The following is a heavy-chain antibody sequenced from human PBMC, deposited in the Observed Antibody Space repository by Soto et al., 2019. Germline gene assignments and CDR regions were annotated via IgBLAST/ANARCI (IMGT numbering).Heavy chain of an antibody. D-gene: IGHD2-15*01. J-gene: IGHJ6*02. CDR1: GGSISSGGYS. CDR2: IYHSGST. Sequence: TSETLSLTCAVSGGSISSGGYSWSWIRQPPGKGLEWIGYIYHSGSTYYNPSLKSRVTISVDRSKNQFSLKLSSVTAADTAVYYCARGPLPPYCSGGSCYSTYYYYYGMDVWGQGTTVTVSS. V-gene: IGHV4-30-2*01. CDR3: ARGPLPPYCSGGSCYSTYYYYYGMDV.